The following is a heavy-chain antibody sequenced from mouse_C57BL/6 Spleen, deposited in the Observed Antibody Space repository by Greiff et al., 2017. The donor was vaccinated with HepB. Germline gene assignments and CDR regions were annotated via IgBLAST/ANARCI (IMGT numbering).Heavy chain of an antibody. Sequence: EVKLMESGGGLVKPGGSLKLSCAASGFTFSSYAMSWVRQTPEKRLEWVATISDGGSYTYYPDNVKGRFTISRDNAKNNLYLQMSHLKSEDTAMYYCARDATTDYYAMDYWGQGTSVTVSS. J-gene: IGHJ4*01. CDR3: ARDATTDYYAMDY. CDR2: ISDGGSYT. V-gene: IGHV5-4*01. D-gene: IGHD1-1*01. CDR1: GFTFSSYA.